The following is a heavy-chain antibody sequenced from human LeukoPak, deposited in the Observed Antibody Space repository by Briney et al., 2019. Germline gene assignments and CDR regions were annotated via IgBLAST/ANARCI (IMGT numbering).Heavy chain of an antibody. Sequence: GGSLRLSCAASGFTFSSFGMHWVRHAPGKGREWVAFIRCDGNIKYYADSVKGRFTISRDNSKNTLYLQLNSLRAEETAVFYCAKAESHYYGSGSYSFDHWGQGTLVTVSS. V-gene: IGHV3-30*02. CDR2: IRCDGNIK. J-gene: IGHJ4*02. CDR3: AKAESHYYGSGSYSFDH. CDR1: GFTFSSFG. D-gene: IGHD3-10*01.